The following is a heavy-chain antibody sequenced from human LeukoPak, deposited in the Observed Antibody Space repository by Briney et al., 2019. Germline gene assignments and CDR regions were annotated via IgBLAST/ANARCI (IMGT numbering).Heavy chain of an antibody. CDR2: IYSGGDT. Sequence: PGGSLRLSCAVSGFTVYSNYMTWVRQAPGKGPECLSVIYSGGDTYYADSVKGRFTISRDNSKNMVYLQMNSLRAEDTAVYYCARTYYYQYMDVWGKGTRVTVSS. CDR3: ARTYYYQYMDV. CDR1: GFTVYSNY. V-gene: IGHV3-53*01. J-gene: IGHJ6*03.